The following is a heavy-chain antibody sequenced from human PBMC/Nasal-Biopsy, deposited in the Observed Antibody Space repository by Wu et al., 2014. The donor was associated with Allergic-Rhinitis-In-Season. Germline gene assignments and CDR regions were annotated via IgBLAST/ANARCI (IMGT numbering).Heavy chain of an antibody. V-gene: IGHV4-61*02. CDR2: IYTSGST. CDR1: GGSISSGSYY. CDR3: ARARRGSSGQEIWWDY. D-gene: IGHD6-19*01. J-gene: IGHJ4*02. Sequence: TLSLTCTVSGGSISSGSYYWSWIRQPAGKGLEWIGRIYTSGSTNYNPSLKSRVTMSVDTSKNQFSLKLSSVTAADTAVYYCARARRGSSGQEIWWDYWGQGTLVTVSS.